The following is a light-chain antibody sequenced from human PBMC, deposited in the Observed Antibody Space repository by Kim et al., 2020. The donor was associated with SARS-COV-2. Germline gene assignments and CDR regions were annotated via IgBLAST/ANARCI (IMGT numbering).Light chain of an antibody. CDR1: SSNLGQHYN. J-gene: IGLJ1*01. CDR2: GNS. CDR3: QSYDTSLSGPYI. Sequence: ATIPCTGSSSNLGQHYNVHWDQQVPGAPPKLLICGNSNRPSGVPDRFSGSKSGTSASLVITGLQAEDEADYYCQSYDTSLSGPYIFGGGTKVTVL. V-gene: IGLV1-40*01.